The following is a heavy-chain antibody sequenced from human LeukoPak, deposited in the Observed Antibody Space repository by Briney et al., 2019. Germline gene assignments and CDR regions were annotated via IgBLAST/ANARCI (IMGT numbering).Heavy chain of an antibody. D-gene: IGHD1-14*01. CDR3: AARNY. CDR1: GFSVSNNY. V-gene: IGHV3-53*01. Sequence: GGSLRLSCAASGFSVSNNYMNWVRQAPGKGLEGVSVIYSRGATYYSDSVKGRFTISRDNPKNTLYLQMNSLRVEDTAAYYCAARNYWGQGTLVTVSS. CDR2: IYSRGAT. J-gene: IGHJ4*02.